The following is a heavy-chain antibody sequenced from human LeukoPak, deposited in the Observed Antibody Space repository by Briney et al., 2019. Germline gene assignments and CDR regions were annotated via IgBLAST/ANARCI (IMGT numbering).Heavy chain of an antibody. D-gene: IGHD6-19*01. Sequence: GGSLRLSCGASGFSFSDYAMHWVRQAPAKGLEWVAAISYDGTNKHYADSVKGRFTISRDNSKNTLYLQMNSLRAEDTAVYYCARDKQWLYCFDQWGQGTPVTVSS. CDR3: ARDKQWLYCFDQ. V-gene: IGHV3-30-3*01. CDR2: ISYDGTNK. CDR1: GFSFSDYA. J-gene: IGHJ4*02.